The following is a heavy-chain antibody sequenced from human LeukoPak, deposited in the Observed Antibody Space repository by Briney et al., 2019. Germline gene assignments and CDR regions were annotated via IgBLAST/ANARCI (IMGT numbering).Heavy chain of an antibody. CDR2: IYYSGAS. D-gene: IGHD6-13*01. Sequence: PSETLSLTCTVSGGSISSYYWTWIRQPPGKGLEWIGYIYYSGASYYNPSLKSRVTISVDTSKNQFSLKLSSVTAADTAVYYCARIPYSSSWSLGYFDYWGQGTLVTVSS. CDR3: ARIPYSSSWSLGYFDY. CDR1: GGSISSYY. J-gene: IGHJ4*02. V-gene: IGHV4-59*01.